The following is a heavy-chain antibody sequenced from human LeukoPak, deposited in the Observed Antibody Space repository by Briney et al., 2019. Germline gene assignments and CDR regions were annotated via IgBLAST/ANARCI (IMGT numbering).Heavy chain of an antibody. Sequence: GGSLRLSCAASGFTSSSYAMSWVRQAPGKGLEWVSAISGSTYYADSVKGRFTISRDNSKNTLYLQVNSLRAEDTAVYYCAKAAASYCSSTSRYGHYYYGMDVWGQGTTVTVSS. CDR3: AKAAASYCSSTSRYGHYYYGMDV. CDR1: GFTSSSYA. J-gene: IGHJ6*02. CDR2: ISGST. D-gene: IGHD2-2*01. V-gene: IGHV3-23*01.